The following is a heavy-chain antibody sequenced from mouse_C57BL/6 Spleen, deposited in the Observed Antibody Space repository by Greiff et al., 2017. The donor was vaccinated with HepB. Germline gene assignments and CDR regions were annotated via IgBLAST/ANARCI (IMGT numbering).Heavy chain of an antibody. Sequence: VKLQQPGAELVRPGSSVKLSCKASGYTFTSYWMDWVKQRPGQGLEWIGNIYPSDSETHYNQKFKDKATLTVDKSSSTAYMQLSSLTSEDSAVYYCARGDYGNSYFDYWGQGTTLTVSS. CDR3: ARGDYGNSYFDY. CDR1: GYTFTSYW. V-gene: IGHV1-61*01. CDR2: IYPSDSET. D-gene: IGHD2-1*01. J-gene: IGHJ2*01.